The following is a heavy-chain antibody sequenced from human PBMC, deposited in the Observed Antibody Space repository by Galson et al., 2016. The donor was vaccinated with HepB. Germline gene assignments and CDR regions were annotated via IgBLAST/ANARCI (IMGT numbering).Heavy chain of an antibody. D-gene: IGHD5-24*01. V-gene: IGHV4-39*01. CDR2: FFYNGRT. CDR1: GGSVNSSNFY. Sequence: SLTCTASGGSVNSSNFYWAWIRQPPGKGLEWIGSFFYNGRTYYKPSLQSRVAISADLSKNQFSLKLTSVTASDTAIYFCARVRWRYFDYLGQGTPVTVSS. CDR3: ARVRWRYFDY. J-gene: IGHJ4*02.